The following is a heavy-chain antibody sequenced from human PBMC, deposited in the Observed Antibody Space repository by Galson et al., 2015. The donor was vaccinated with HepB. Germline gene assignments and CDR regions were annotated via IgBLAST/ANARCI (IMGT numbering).Heavy chain of an antibody. CDR1: GFTFSSYG. CDR3: ARDLGVYYGSGPFDP. Sequence: LRLSCAASGFTFSSYGMHWVRQAPGKGLEWVAVIWYDGSNKYYADSVKGRFTISRDNSENTLYLQMNSLRAEDTAVYYCARDLGVYYGSGPFDPWGQGTLVTVSS. D-gene: IGHD3-10*01. V-gene: IGHV3-33*01. CDR2: IWYDGSNK. J-gene: IGHJ5*02.